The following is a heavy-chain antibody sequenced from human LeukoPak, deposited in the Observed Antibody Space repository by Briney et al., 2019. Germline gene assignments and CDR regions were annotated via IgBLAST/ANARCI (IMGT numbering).Heavy chain of an antibody. CDR3: ARLRNYRDY. D-gene: IGHD4-17*01. V-gene: IGHV4-59*11. J-gene: IGHJ4*02. Sequence: SETLSLTCAVSGGSIRSHNGWSWVRQPPGKGLEWIGYIYSSGSTKYNPSLESRVTISIDTSKNQFSLKLSSVTAADTAVYYCARLRNYRDYWGQGTLVTVSS. CDR1: GGSIRSHN. CDR2: IYSSGST.